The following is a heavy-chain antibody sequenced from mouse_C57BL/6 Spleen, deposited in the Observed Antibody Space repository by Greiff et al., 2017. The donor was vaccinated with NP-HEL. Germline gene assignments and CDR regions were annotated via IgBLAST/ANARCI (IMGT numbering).Heavy chain of an antibody. CDR2: IYPGDGDT. CDR3: ARTGTAQAPDY. Sequence: VQLQQSGAELVKPGASVKISCKASGYAFSSYWMNWVKQRPGKGLEWIGQIYPGDGDTNYNGKFKGKATLTADKSSSTAYMQLSSLTSEDSAVYCCARTGTAQAPDYWGQGTTLTVSS. V-gene: IGHV1-80*01. D-gene: IGHD3-2*02. CDR1: GYAFSSYW. J-gene: IGHJ2*01.